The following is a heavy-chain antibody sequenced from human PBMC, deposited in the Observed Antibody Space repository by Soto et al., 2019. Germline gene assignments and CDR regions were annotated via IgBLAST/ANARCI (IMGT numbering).Heavy chain of an antibody. CDR2: IQSDGSSI. Sequence: EVHLVESGGGVVQPGGSLRLSCAASGFTFSEYWMHWVRQAPGKGLEWVSRIQSDGSSISYADSVKGRFTISRDNAKNLLYLQINSLRAEDTAVYFCAKFLNRGYDSEYWGQGTLVTVS. CDR1: GFTFSEYW. J-gene: IGHJ4*02. CDR3: AKFLNRGYDSEY. D-gene: IGHD5-12*01. V-gene: IGHV3-74*01.